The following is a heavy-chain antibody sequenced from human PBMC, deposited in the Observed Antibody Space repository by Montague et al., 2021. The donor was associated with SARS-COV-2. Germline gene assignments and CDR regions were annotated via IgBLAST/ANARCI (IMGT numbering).Heavy chain of an antibody. Sequence: SETLSLTCTVAGGSINAYYWTWIRQPPGKGLDWIGFLYYSGVTNYNPYLKSRVTMSLDTSKNKYSLRLSSVTAADTAVYYCARVGTRDIVLVPSALDYGGRGIPFTVSS. CDR1: GGSINAYY. CDR3: ARVGTRDIVLVPSALDY. J-gene: IGHJ4*02. D-gene: IGHD2-2*01. CDR2: LYYSGVT. V-gene: IGHV4-59*08.